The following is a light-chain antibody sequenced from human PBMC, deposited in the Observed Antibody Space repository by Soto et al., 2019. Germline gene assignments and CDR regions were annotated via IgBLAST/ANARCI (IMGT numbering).Light chain of an antibody. V-gene: IGKV3-20*01. J-gene: IGKJ2*03. CDR2: GAS. Sequence: EIVLTQSPGTLSLSPGERATLSCRASQSVSSGYLAWYQQKPGQAPRLLIYGASSRATGIPDRFSGSGSGTDFTLTISRLEPEDFAVYYCQQYGSSPRFGQGTKLEIK. CDR3: QQYGSSPR. CDR1: QSVSSGY.